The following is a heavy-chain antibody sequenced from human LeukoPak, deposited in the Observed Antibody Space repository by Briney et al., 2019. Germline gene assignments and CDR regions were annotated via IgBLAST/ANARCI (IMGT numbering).Heavy chain of an antibody. CDR3: ARTRVPIAVAGLYYFDY. CDR1: GYTSTAYY. Sequence: ASVKVSCKASGYTSTAYYIHWLRQAPGQGPEWMGWIKPDSGSSHYAQKFQGRVTMTRDTSSNSAYMDLTRLKSDDAALYYCARTRVPIAVAGLYYFDYWGQGALVTVSS. CDR2: IKPDSGSS. V-gene: IGHV1-2*02. J-gene: IGHJ4*02. D-gene: IGHD6-19*01.